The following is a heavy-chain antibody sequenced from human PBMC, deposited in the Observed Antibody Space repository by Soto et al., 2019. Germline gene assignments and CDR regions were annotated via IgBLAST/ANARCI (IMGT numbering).Heavy chain of an antibody. D-gene: IGHD5-12*01. Sequence: ASVKVSCKASGYTFTSYGISWVRQAPGQGLEWMGWISAYNGNTNYAQKFQGRVTMTRDTSTSTVYMELSSLRFEDTAVYYCARDLGSGNDYYFDCWGQGTLVTVSS. CDR2: ISAYNGNT. CDR3: ARDLGSGNDYYFDC. J-gene: IGHJ4*02. CDR1: GYTFTSYG. V-gene: IGHV1-18*01.